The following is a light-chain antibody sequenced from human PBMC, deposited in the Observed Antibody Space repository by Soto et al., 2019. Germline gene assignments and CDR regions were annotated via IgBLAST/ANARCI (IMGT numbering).Light chain of an antibody. CDR3: QQYNSYSRT. CDR2: DAS. CDR1: QNIGTS. V-gene: IGKV1-5*01. Sequence: DIQMTQSPSTLSASVGERVTLTFRASQNIGTSLAWYQQTPGKAPKLLISDASTMESGVPSRFGGSGSGAEFTLTINSLQPEDFATYFCQQYNSYSRTFGQGTKVDIK. J-gene: IGKJ1*01.